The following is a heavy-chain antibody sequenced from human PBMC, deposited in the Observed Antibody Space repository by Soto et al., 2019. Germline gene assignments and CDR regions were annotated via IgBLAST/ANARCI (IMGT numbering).Heavy chain of an antibody. CDR3: AKREAVAGTNDY. CDR2: IQQDGSEK. CDR1: GFTFTSYS. J-gene: IGHJ4*02. Sequence: GGSLRLSCAVSGFTFTSYSMSWVRQAPGEGLEWVANIQQDGSEKYYVDSVKGRFTISRDNAKNSLYLQMNSLRAEDTAVYYCAKREAVAGTNDYWGQGTLVTVSS. D-gene: IGHD6-19*01. V-gene: IGHV3-7*03.